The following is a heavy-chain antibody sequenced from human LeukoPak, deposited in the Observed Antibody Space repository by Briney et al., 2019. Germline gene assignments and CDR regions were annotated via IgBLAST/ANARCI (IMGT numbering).Heavy chain of an antibody. CDR1: GYTFTGYY. D-gene: IGHD2-15*01. CDR2: INPNSGGT. CDR3: AREAGDIVVVVAAQLGPYFDY. Sequence: GASVKVSCKASGYTFTGYYMHWVRQAPGQGLEWMGWINPNSGGTNYAQKFQGWVTMTRDTSISTAYMELSRLRSDDTAVYYCAREAGDIVVVVAAQLGPYFDYWGQGTLVTVSS. J-gene: IGHJ4*02. V-gene: IGHV1-2*04.